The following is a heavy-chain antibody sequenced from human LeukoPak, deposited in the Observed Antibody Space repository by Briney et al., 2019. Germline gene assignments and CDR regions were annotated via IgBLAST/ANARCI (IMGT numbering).Heavy chain of an antibody. CDR1: GFTFSSYG. V-gene: IGHV3-33*01. J-gene: IGHJ4*02. D-gene: IGHD6-13*01. CDR2: IWYDGSNK. CDR3: ARDLTAAAENFDY. Sequence: GGSLRLSCAASGFTFSSYGMHWVRQTPGKGLEWVAVIWYDGSNKYYADSVKGRFTISRDNSKNTLYLQMNSLRAEDTAVYYCARDLTAAAENFDYWGQGTLVTVSS.